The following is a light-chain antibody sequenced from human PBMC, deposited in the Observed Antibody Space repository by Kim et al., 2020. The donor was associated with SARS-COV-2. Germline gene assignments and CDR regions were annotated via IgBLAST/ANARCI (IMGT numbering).Light chain of an antibody. J-gene: IGLJ2*01. Sequence: CTASSGGIAGKYFRCCQQRPASPPTAVIFEYNHRPAGVPDRFSGSIDSSANSASLTISGLKTEDEADYYCQSYDSSNHVVFGGGTQLTVL. CDR3: QSYDSSNHVV. V-gene: IGLV6-57*02. CDR1: SGGIAGKY. CDR2: EYN.